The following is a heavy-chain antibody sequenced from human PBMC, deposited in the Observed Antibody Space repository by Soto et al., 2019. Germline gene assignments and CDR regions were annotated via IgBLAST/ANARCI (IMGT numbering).Heavy chain of an antibody. D-gene: IGHD3-10*01. V-gene: IGHV1-18*04. CDR3: ARDEGIRGLEF. Sequence: QVQLVQSGPEVKKPGASVKVSCKASGYIFSNYGISWVRQAPGQGLEWMGWISGYNGNTAYARNLQDRVTMTIDAPTTTAYMELRSLRSDDTAVYYCARDEGIRGLEFRGLGTLVTVSS. J-gene: IGHJ4*02. CDR2: ISGYNGNT. CDR1: GYIFSNYG.